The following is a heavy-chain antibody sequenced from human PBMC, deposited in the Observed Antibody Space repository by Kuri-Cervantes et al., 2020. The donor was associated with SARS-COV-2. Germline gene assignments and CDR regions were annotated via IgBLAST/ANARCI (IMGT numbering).Heavy chain of an antibody. CDR1: GFTFSNYA. Sequence: GESLKISCAASGFTFSNYAMNWARQAPGKGLEWVSAISGDAFSTFYAGSVRGRFSISRDNSKNTVYLQMNSLRAEDTAVYYCAREFSAMVGAPTAAFDIWGQGTMVTVSS. V-gene: IGHV3-23*01. D-gene: IGHD1-26*01. J-gene: IGHJ3*02. CDR3: AREFSAMVGAPTAAFDI. CDR2: ISGDAFST.